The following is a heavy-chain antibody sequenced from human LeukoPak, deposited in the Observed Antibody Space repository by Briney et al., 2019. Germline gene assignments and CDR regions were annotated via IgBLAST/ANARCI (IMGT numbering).Heavy chain of an antibody. CDR1: GFTFTNHA. CDR2: ISDSGDST. V-gene: IGHV3-23*01. CDR3: AKDRGPRWFYFDY. Sequence: GGSLRLSCAVSGFTFTNHAMSWVRQAPGKGLEWVSGISDSGDSTYYADSVKGRFTISRDNSKNTVYLQMSSLRAEDTAVYYCAKDRGPRWFYFDYWGQGTLITVSP. D-gene: IGHD3-9*01. J-gene: IGHJ4*02.